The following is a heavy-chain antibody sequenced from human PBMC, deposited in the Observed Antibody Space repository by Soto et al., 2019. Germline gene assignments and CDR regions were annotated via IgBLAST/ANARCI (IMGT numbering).Heavy chain of an antibody. CDR1: EDTFSINA. V-gene: IGHV1-69*13. Sequence: ASVKVSCKASEDTFSINAISWVRLAPGQGLEWMGGIIPVFGTTSYAQKFRDRVTITADESTTTAYMELSSLRSDDTAVYYCARDLGAGTPSEHFHYHGMDVWGQGTSVTVSS. CDR2: IIPVFGTT. CDR3: ARDLGAGTPSEHFHYHGMDV. J-gene: IGHJ6*02. D-gene: IGHD1-1*01.